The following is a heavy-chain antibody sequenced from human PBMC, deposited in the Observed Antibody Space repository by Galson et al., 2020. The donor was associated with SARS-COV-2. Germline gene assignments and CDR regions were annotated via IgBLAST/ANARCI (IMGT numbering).Heavy chain of an antibody. V-gene: IGHV4-59*01. D-gene: IGHD3-3*01. CDR1: GGSISSYY. J-gene: IGHJ4*02. Sequence: SETLSLTCTVSGGSISSYYWSWIRQPPGKGLEWIGYFYYSGSTNYNPSLKSRVTISVDTSKNQFSLKLSAVTAADTAVYYCARGGYYDFWSGPGRYYFDYWGQGTLVTVSS. CDR2: FYYSGST. CDR3: ARGGYYDFWSGPGRYYFDY.